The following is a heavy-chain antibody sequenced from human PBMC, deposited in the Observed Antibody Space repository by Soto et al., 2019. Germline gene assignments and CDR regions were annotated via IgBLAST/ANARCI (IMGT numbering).Heavy chain of an antibody. CDR1: GITSKDHA. V-gene: IGHV3-9*02. Sequence: PGGSLRLPCIGFGITSKDHAMHWVRQAPGKGLEWGSGIMWNSDRVDYADSVKGRFTTSRDNAKNSLSLQMNSLRPGDSALYSCVKDIIAGGMDVWGKETRVTVSS. CDR3: VKDIIAGGMDV. J-gene: IGHJ6*04. D-gene: IGHD2-21*01. CDR2: IMWNSDRV.